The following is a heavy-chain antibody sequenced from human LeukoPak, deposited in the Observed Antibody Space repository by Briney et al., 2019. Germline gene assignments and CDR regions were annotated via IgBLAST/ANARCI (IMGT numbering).Heavy chain of an antibody. V-gene: IGHV4-34*01. J-gene: IGHJ3*02. Sequence: SETLSLTCAVYGGSFSGYYWSWIRQPPGKGLEWIGEINHSGSTNYNPSLKSRVTISVDTSKNQFSLKVNFVTAADTAVYYCARGSGDYENYAFDIWGQGTMVTVSS. D-gene: IGHD2-21*02. CDR3: ARGSGDYENYAFDI. CDR2: INHSGST. CDR1: GGSFSGYY.